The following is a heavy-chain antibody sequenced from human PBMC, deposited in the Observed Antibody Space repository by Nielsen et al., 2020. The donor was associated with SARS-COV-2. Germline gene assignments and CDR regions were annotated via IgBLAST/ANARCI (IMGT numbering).Heavy chain of an antibody. D-gene: IGHD6-19*01. Sequence: SVKVSCKASGDTFIKHAIMWVRQAPGQGLEWMGGVMPLFSTQYAQKFQDRLTITADESTPTAYMELRSLRLEDTAVYFCARVRSSGWFEALDVWGQGTLVTVSS. CDR2: VMPLFSTQ. CDR1: GDTFIKHA. CDR3: ARVRSSGWFEALDV. J-gene: IGHJ3*01. V-gene: IGHV1-69*13.